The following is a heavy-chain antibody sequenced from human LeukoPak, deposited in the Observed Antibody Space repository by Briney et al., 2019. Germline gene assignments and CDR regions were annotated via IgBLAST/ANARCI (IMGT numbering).Heavy chain of an antibody. J-gene: IGHJ2*01. Sequence: PGGSLRLSCAASGFIFNIHGMNWVRQAPGKGLEWVSVIYSGGSTYYADSVKGRFTISRDNSKNTLYLQMNSLRAEDTSVYYCAKGFYGSRYWYFDRWGRGTLVTVSS. CDR3: AKGFYGSRYWYFDR. CDR2: IYSGGST. D-gene: IGHD3-10*01. CDR1: GFIFNIHG. V-gene: IGHV3-23*03.